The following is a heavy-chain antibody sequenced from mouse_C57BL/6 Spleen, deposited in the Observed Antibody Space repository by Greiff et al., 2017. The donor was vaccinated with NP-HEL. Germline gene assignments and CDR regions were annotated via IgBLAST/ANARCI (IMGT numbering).Heavy chain of an antibody. J-gene: IGHJ3*01. CDR3: ARGGGYDYEGLAY. Sequence: EVQLQQSGPELVKPGASVKISCKASGYSFTGYYMHWVKQSSEKSLEWIGEINPSTGGTSYNQKFKGKATLTVDKSSSTAYMQLKSLTSEDSAVYYGARGGGYDYEGLAYWGQGTLVTVSA. V-gene: IGHV1-43*01. CDR1: GYSFTGYY. D-gene: IGHD2-4*01. CDR2: INPSTGGT.